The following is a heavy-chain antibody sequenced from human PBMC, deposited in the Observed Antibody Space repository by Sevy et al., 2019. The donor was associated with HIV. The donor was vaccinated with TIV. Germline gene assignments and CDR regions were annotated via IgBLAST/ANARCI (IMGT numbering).Heavy chain of an antibody. J-gene: IGHJ5*02. CDR1: GYTLTKLS. CDR2: FDPQDDEI. V-gene: IGHV1-24*01. Sequence: KVSCKVSGYTLTKLSIHWVRQAPGKGFEWLGDFDPQDDEIIYAQRFQGRLTMTEDTSTETAYMELSSLTSEDTAVYYCATVGLRYYSGSSSYQGDWFDPWGQGTLVTVSS. CDR3: ATVGLRYYSGSSSYQGDWFDP. D-gene: IGHD2-15*01.